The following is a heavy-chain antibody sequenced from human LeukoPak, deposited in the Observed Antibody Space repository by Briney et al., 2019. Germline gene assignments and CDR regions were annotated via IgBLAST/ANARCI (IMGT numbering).Heavy chain of an antibody. J-gene: IGHJ4*02. V-gene: IGHV1-69*13. D-gene: IGHD1-14*01. CDR2: IIPIFGTA. CDR1: GGTFSSYA. Sequence: GASVKVSCKASGGTFSSYAISWVRQAPGQGLEWMGGIIPIFGTANYAQKFQGRVTITADESTSTAYMELSSLRSEDTAVYYCATDKRYYYDFWGQGTLVTVSS. CDR3: ATDKRYYYDF.